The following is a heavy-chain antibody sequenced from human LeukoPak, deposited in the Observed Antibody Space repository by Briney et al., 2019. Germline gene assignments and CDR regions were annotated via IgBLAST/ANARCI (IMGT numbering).Heavy chain of an antibody. J-gene: IGHJ4*02. CDR3: ARGAQGRFDFDY. CDR1: GYTFTSYA. D-gene: IGHD1-26*01. CDR2: INAGNGNT. V-gene: IGHV1-3*01. Sequence: ASVKVSCKASGYTFTSYAMHWVRQAPGQRLEWMGWINAGNGNTKYSQKFQGRVTITRDTSASTAYVELSSLRSEDTAVYYCARGAQGRFDFDYWGQGTLVTVSS.